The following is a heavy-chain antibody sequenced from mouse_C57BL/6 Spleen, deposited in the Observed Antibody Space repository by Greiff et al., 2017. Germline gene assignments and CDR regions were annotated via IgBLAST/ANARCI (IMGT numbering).Heavy chain of an antibody. CDR1: GYTFTSYW. J-gene: IGHJ4*01. Sequence: VQLQQPGAELVMPGASVKLSCKASGYTFTSYWMHWVKQRPGQGLEWIGEIDPSDSYTNYNQNFKGKSTLTVDKSSSTSYMQLSSLTSEDSAVYYCARLHYGGNYYAMDYWGQGASVTVSS. CDR2: IDPSDSYT. D-gene: IGHD1-2*01. V-gene: IGHV1-69*01. CDR3: ARLHYGGNYYAMDY.